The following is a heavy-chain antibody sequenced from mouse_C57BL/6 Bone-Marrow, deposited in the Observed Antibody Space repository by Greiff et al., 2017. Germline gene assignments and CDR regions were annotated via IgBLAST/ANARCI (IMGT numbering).Heavy chain of an antibody. Sequence: VQLQQSGPVLVKPGASVKMSCKASGYTFTDYYMNWVKQSHGKSLEWIGVINPYNGGTSYNQKFKGKATLTVDKSSSTAYMELNSLTSADSAVYYFARRNYDYDGRQYYFDYWGQGTTLTVSS. CDR3: ARRNYDYDGRQYYFDY. D-gene: IGHD2-4*01. CDR1: GYTFTDYY. V-gene: IGHV1-19*01. CDR2: INPYNGGT. J-gene: IGHJ2*01.